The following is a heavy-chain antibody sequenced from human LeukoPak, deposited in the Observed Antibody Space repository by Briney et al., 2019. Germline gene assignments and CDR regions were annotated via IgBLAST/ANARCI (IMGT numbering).Heavy chain of an antibody. CDR1: GFPFNVQT. V-gene: IGHV3-7*01. CDR3: AKGGATRGRFEN. J-gene: IGHJ4*01. CDR2: MREDGSEI. Sequence: PGGSLRLSCAASGFPFNVQTMSWVRQAPGKGLDWVASMREDGSEIYYVDSVKGRFTISRDNPKKSLYLQMNSLRAEDTAVYYCAKGGATRGRFENWGHGTLVTVSS. D-gene: IGHD1-26*01.